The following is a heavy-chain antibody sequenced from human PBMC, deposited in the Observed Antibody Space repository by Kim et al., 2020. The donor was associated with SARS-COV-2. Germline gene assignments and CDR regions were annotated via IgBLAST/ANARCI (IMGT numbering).Heavy chain of an antibody. D-gene: IGHD3-3*01. Sequence: GGSLRLSCAASGFTFSSYGMHWVRQAPGKGLEWVAVIWYDGSNKYYADSVKGRFTISRDNSKNTLYLQMNSLRAEDTAVYYCARDQSYYDFWSGYYRTLNQTGNWFDPWGQGTLVTVSS. J-gene: IGHJ5*02. CDR3: ARDQSYYDFWSGYYRTLNQTGNWFDP. CDR2: IWYDGSNK. CDR1: GFTFSSYG. V-gene: IGHV3-33*01.